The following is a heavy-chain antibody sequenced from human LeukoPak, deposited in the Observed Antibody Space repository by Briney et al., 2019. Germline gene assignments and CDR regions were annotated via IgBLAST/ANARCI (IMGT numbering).Heavy chain of an antibody. Sequence: TPSQTLSLTCTVSGGSISSDNYYWSWIRQHPGKGLEWIGYTYYSGHTYYHPSLKSRVTISVDTSKNQFSLKLSSVTAADTAVYYCARHKDSSSSLDYWGQGTLVTVSS. J-gene: IGHJ4*02. CDR2: TYYSGHT. V-gene: IGHV4-31*03. CDR3: ARHKDSSSSLDY. CDR1: GGSISSDNYY. D-gene: IGHD6-6*01.